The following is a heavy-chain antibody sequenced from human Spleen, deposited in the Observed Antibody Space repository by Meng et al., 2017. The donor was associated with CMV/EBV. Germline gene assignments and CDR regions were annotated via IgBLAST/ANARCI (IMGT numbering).Heavy chain of an antibody. D-gene: IGHD3-3*01. CDR1: GYTFTGYY. CDR3: ARGKLKYDFKGAPDY. V-gene: IGHV1-2*02. J-gene: IGHJ4*02. CDR2: INPQTGAT. Sequence: ASVKVSCKASGYTFTGYYIHWVRQAPRQGLEWMGWINPQTGATYYAQKFQGRVTMTRDTSITTAYMETRLRSDDTAVYYCARGKLKYDFKGAPDYWGQGTLVTVSS.